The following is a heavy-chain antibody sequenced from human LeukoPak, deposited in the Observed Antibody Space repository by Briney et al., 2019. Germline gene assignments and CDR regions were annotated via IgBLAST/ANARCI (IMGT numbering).Heavy chain of an antibody. CDR2: IWYDGSNK. CDR3: ARDFDSTTTAVAPSY. D-gene: IGHD2/OR15-2a*01. CDR1: GFTFSSYG. Sequence: PGGSLRLSCAASGFTFSSYGMHWVRQAPGKGLEWVVVIWYDGSNKYYADSVKGRFTISRDNSKNTLYLQMNSLRAEDTAVYYCARDFDSTTTAVAPSYWGQGTLVTVSS. J-gene: IGHJ4*02. V-gene: IGHV3-33*01.